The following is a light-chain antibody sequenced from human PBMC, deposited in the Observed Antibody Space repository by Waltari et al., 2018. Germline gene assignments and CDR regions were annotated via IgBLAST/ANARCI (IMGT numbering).Light chain of an antibody. CDR2: AAS. CDR3: QQSYSTFWT. CDR1: QSISSY. V-gene: IGKV1-39*01. Sequence: DIQMTQSLSYLSASVGDRVTITCRASQSISSYLNWYQQKPGKAPKLLIYAASILQSGVPSRFSGSGSGTDFTLTISSLQPEDFATYYCQQSYSTFWTFGQGTKVEIK. J-gene: IGKJ1*01.